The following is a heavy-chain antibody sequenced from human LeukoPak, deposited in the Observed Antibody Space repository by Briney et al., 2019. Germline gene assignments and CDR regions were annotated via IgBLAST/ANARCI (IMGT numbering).Heavy chain of an antibody. V-gene: IGHV3-23*01. Sequence: GGSLRLSCAASGFTFSSYAMSWVRQAPGKGLEWVSAISGSGGSTYYADSVKGRFTISRDNSKNTLYLQMNSLRAEDTAVYYCAKSGEAAARRYYYYMDVWGKGTTVTVSS. D-gene: IGHD6-6*01. CDR3: AKSGEAAARRYYYYMDV. CDR1: GFTFSSYA. CDR2: ISGSGGST. J-gene: IGHJ6*03.